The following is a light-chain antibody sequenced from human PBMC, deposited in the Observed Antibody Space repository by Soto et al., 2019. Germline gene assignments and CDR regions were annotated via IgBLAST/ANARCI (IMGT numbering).Light chain of an antibody. Sequence: SVLTQPASVSGSPGQSITISCTGTSSDVGGYNYVAWYQQHPGKAPKLMIYEVSNRPSGISYRFSGSKSDNTASLTISGLQAEDEADYFCSSYSSRTLDVVFGGGTKATVL. V-gene: IGLV2-14*01. J-gene: IGLJ2*01. CDR2: EVS. CDR3: SSYSSRTLDVV. CDR1: SSDVGGYNY.